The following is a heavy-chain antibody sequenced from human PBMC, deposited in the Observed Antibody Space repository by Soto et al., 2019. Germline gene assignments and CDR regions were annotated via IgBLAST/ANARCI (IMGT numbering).Heavy chain of an antibody. CDR2: INPSDGNI. J-gene: IGHJ4*02. Sequence: QVQLVQSGAEVKKPGASVKVSCKASGYTFSNYQMHWVRQAPGLGLEWMGIINPSDGNIGYAQKFQGRITMTRDTSTSTVYMELSSLRSEDTAVYYCARDPCSGGRCFMFDYWGQGTLVTVSS. CDR1: GYTFSNYQ. D-gene: IGHD2-15*01. V-gene: IGHV1-46*01. CDR3: ARDPCSGGRCFMFDY.